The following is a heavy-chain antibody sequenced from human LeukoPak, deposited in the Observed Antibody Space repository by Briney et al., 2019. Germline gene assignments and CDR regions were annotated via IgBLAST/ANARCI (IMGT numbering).Heavy chain of an antibody. Sequence: GGSLRLSCAASGFTFSSYSMNWVRQAPGKGLEWVSSISSSSSYIYYADSVKGRFTISRDNAKNSLYLQMNSLRAEDTAVYYCARDQGGLALFDYWGQGTLVTVSS. D-gene: IGHD6-19*01. J-gene: IGHJ4*02. CDR1: GFTFSSYS. CDR2: ISSSSSYI. CDR3: ARDQGGLALFDY. V-gene: IGHV3-21*01.